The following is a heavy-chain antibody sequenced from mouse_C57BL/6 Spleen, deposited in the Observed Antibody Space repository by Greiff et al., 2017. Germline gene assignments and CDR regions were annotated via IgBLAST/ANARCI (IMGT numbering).Heavy chain of an antibody. Sequence: QVQLKQPGAELVKPGASVKLSCKASGYTFTSYWMHWVKQRPGRGLEWIGRIDPNSGGTKYNEKFKSKATLTVDKPSSTAYMQLSSLTSEDSAVYYCAREGSSYSFDYWGQGTTLTVSS. V-gene: IGHV1-72*01. D-gene: IGHD1-1*01. J-gene: IGHJ2*01. CDR2: IDPNSGGT. CDR3: AREGSSYSFDY. CDR1: GYTFTSYW.